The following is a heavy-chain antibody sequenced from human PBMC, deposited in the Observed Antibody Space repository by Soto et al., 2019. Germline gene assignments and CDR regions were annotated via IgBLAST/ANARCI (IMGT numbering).Heavy chain of an antibody. J-gene: IGHJ4*02. D-gene: IGHD2-15*01. CDR1: GFTFSDYE. Sequence: EVQLVESGGGLVRPGGSLRLSCTASGFTFSDYEMNWVRQAPGKGLEWVSYITSGGRSIYYADSVKGRFIISRDNAENSLYLQMNSLRPEDTAVYYCVRRMASPDQWGQGTLVTVSS. CDR2: ITSGGRSI. V-gene: IGHV3-48*03. CDR3: VRRMASPDQ.